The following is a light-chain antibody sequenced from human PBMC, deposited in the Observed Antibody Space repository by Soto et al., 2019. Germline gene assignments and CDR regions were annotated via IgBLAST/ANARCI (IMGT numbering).Light chain of an antibody. Sequence: DIQNTQSPSTLSASVGYRVAITCRARQGISSWLAWYEQEPGEARKLLMYQASSLESGATSRLTPSGYGTEFTLPISSMKPDDFPTYSCQQYNNYWTFGHGTKVDIK. V-gene: IGKV1-5*03. CDR3: QQYNNYWT. CDR1: QGISSW. CDR2: QAS. J-gene: IGKJ1*01.